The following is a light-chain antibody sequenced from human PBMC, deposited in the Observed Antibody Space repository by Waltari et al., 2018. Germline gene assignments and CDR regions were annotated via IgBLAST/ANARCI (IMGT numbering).Light chain of an antibody. Sequence: DIVMTQSPDSLAVSLGERATINCKSSQSVLYSSNNKNYLAWYQQNTGQPPKRLIYWAATRESGVPDRFSGSGSGTDFTLTISSLQAEDVAVYYCQQYYSTPHTFGQGTKLEIK. V-gene: IGKV4-1*01. CDR3: QQYYSTPHT. CDR1: QSVLYSSNNKNY. CDR2: WAA. J-gene: IGKJ2*01.